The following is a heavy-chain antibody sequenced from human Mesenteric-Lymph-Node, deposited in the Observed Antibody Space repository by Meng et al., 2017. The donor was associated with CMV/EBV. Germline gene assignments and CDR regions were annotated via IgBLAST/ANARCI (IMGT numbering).Heavy chain of an antibody. CDR2: INHSGST. V-gene: IGHV4-34*01. CDR1: GGSFSGYY. D-gene: IGHD5-18*01. Sequence: SETLSLTCAVYGGSFSGYYWSWIRQPPGKGLEWIGEINHSGSTNYNPSLKSRVTISVDTSKNQFSLKLSSVTAADTAVYYCATFSMGTPMDHDYWGQGTLVTVSS. CDR3: ATFSMGTPMDHDY. J-gene: IGHJ4*02.